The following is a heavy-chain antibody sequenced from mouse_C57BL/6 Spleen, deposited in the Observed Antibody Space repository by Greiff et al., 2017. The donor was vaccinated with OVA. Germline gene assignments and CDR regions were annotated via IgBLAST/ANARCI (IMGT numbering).Heavy chain of an antibody. V-gene: IGHV5-17*01. CDR1: GFTFSDYG. CDR3: ARIYYGNYGGYFDV. J-gene: IGHJ1*03. CDR2: ISSGSSTI. D-gene: IGHD2-1*01. Sequence: EVHLVESGGGLVKPGGSLKLSCAASGFTFSDYGMHWVRQAPEKGLEWVAYISSGSSTIYYADTVKGRFTISRDNAKNTLFLQMTSLRSEDTAMYYCARIYYGNYGGYFDVWGTGTTVTVSS.